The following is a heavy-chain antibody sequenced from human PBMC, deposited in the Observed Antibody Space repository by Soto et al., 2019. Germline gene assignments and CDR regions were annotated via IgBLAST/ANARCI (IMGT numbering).Heavy chain of an antibody. J-gene: IGHJ4*02. V-gene: IGHV4-59*08. CDR1: GGSISSYY. CDR2: IYYSGST. CDR3: ARHGKTRDRIIVVPAAIDY. Sequence: SETLSLTCTVSGGSISSYYWSWIRQPPGKGLEWIGYIYYSGSTNYNPSLKSRVTISVDTSKNQFSLKLSSVTAADTAVYYCARHGKTRDRIIVVPAAIDYWGQGTLVTVSS. D-gene: IGHD2-2*01.